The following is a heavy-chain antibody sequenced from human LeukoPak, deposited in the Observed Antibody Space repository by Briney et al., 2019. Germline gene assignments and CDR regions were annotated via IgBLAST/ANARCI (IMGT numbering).Heavy chain of an antibody. Sequence: GGSLRLSCAASGFTFSDYYMSWIRQAPGKGLEWVSYISSSGSTIYYADSVKGRFTISRDNAKNSLYLQMNSLRAEDTAVYYCARDCSGGSCYSWEGAYYYYGMDVWGQGTTVTVSS. CDR3: ARDCSGGSCYSWEGAYYYYGMDV. CDR2: ISSSGSTI. D-gene: IGHD2-15*01. CDR1: GFTFSDYY. V-gene: IGHV3-11*01. J-gene: IGHJ6*02.